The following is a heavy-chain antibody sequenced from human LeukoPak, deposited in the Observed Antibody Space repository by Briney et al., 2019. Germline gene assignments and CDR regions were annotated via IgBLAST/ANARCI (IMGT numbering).Heavy chain of an antibody. D-gene: IGHD3-10*01. V-gene: IGHV4-34*01. Sequence: PSETLSLTCAVYGGSFSGYYWSWIRQPPGKGLEWIGEINHSGSTNYNPSLKSRVTISVDTSKNQFSLELSSVTAADTAVYYCARGRITMVRGVIIYYYFDYWGQGTLVTVSS. CDR1: GGSFSGYY. J-gene: IGHJ4*02. CDR2: INHSGST. CDR3: ARGRITMVRGVIIYYYFDY.